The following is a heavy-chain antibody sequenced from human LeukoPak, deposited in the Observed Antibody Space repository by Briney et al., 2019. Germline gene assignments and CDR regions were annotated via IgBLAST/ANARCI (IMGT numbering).Heavy chain of an antibody. CDR2: ISNDGSNK. Sequence: PGGSLRLSCAASGFTFSSYDMHWVRQAPGKGLEWVALISNDGSNKYYTDSVKGRFTISRDNSKNTPYLQMNSLRAEDTAVYYCAKDGRLYYDSGVDHFDYWGQGTLVTVSS. CDR1: GFTFSSYD. V-gene: IGHV3-30*18. D-gene: IGHD3-22*01. CDR3: AKDGRLYYDSGVDHFDY. J-gene: IGHJ4*02.